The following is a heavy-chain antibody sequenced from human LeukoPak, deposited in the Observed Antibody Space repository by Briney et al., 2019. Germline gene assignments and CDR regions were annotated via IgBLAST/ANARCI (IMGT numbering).Heavy chain of an antibody. CDR2: ISSTRSSI. V-gene: IGHV3-48*01. CDR3: ARRAGAYSHPYDY. CDR1: GFTFSNYG. D-gene: IGHD4/OR15-4a*01. Sequence: PGGSLRLSCAASGFTFSNYGMNWVRQAPGKGLEWVSYISSTRSSISYADPVKGRFTISRDNSKNTLYLQMNSLRAEDTAVYYCARRAGAYSHPYDYWGQGTLVTVSS. J-gene: IGHJ4*02.